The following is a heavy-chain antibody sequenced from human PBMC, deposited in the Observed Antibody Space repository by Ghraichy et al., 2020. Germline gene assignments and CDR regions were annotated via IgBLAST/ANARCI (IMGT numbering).Heavy chain of an antibody. Sequence: GESLNISCTASGFTFGDYAMSWFRQAPGKGLEWVGFIRSKAYGGTTEYAASVKGRFTISRDDSKSIAYLQMNSLKTEDTAVYYCTGGGYSYDKYYFDYWGQGTLVTVSS. D-gene: IGHD5-18*01. CDR2: IRSKAYGGTT. CDR3: TGGGYSYDKYYFDY. V-gene: IGHV3-49*03. CDR1: GFTFGDYA. J-gene: IGHJ4*02.